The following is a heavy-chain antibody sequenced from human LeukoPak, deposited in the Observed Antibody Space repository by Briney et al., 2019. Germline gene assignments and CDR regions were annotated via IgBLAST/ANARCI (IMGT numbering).Heavy chain of an antibody. D-gene: IGHD4-11*01. V-gene: IGHV4-4*02. CDR3: ARDSGYSNSGWFDP. CDR1: GGSISSSDW. CDR2: VYHSGSA. J-gene: IGHJ5*02. Sequence: PSGTLSLTCAVSGGSISSSDWWSWVRQSPEKGLEWIGDVYHSGSANYNPSLKSRVTISVDKSKNQFSLKLSSVTAADTAVYYCARDSGYSNSGWFDPWGQGTLVTVSS.